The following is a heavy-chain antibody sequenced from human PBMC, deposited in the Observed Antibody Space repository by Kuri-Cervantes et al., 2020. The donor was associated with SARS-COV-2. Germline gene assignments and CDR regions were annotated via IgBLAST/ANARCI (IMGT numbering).Heavy chain of an antibody. D-gene: IGHD3/OR15-3a*01. CDR3: AKDTLLWTPRGHNWFDP. J-gene: IGHJ5*02. CDR2: ISGSDDVT. Sequence: GGSLRLSCAASGFTFSNYAMTWVRQAPGKGLEWVSTISGSDDVTHLADSVKGRFTVSRDNSRNTLYLEMSSLRVEDTAVYYCAKDTLLWTPRGHNWFDPWGQGTLVTVSS. CDR1: GFTFSNYA. V-gene: IGHV3-23*01.